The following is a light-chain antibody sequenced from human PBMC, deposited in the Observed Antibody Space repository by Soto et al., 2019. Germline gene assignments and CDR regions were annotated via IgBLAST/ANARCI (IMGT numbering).Light chain of an antibody. CDR1: TTDVGTYNY. Sequence: QSALTQPASVSGSPGQSITISCTGSTTDVGTYNYVSWYQHHPGKAPKLMIYEVNNRPSGISNRFSGSKSGNTASLTVSGLQAEDDADYYCSSYTNTGTLVLFGGGTQLTVL. CDR3: SSYTNTGTLVL. J-gene: IGLJ2*01. CDR2: EVN. V-gene: IGLV2-14*01.